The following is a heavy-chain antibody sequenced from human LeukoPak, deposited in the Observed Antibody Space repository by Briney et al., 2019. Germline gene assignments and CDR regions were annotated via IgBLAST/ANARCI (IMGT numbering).Heavy chain of an antibody. J-gene: IGHJ4*02. D-gene: IGHD3-10*01. CDR1: GFTFSSFA. CDR2: ISDSGGNT. V-gene: IGHV3-23*01. CDR3: AKKATYYYGSGTYSDY. Sequence: GGSLRLSCAASGFTFSSFAMSWVRQAPGKGLEWVSAISDSGGNTYYADSVKGRLTISRDNSKNTLYLQMNSLRAEDTAVYYCAKKATYYYGSGTYSDYWGQGTLVTVSS.